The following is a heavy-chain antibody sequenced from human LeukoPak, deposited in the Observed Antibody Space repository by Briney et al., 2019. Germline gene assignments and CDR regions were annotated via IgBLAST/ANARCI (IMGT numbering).Heavy chain of an antibody. CDR2: MNPNSGNT. V-gene: IGHV1-8*01. J-gene: IGHJ5*02. D-gene: IGHD3-10*01. CDR3: ARDFLLWFGELPSNWFDP. Sequence: GASVKVSCKASGYTFTSYDINWVRQATGQGFEWMGWMNPNSGNTGYAQKFQGRVTMTRNTSISTAYMELSSLRSEDTAVYYCARDFLLWFGELPSNWFDPWGQGTLVTVSS. CDR1: GYTFTSYD.